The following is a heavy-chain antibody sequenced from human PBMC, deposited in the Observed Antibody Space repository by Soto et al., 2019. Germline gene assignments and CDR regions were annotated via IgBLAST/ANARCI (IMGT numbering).Heavy chain of an antibody. J-gene: IGHJ6*02. D-gene: IGHD6-13*01. CDR2: MNPIYGAT. Sequence: QVQLVQSGAEVKQSGASVKVSCKASGYDFTAYDINWVRQASGQGLEWMGWMNPIYGATGSARRFQGRVSMTRNTATGTAYLELTSLRSDDTAVYYCGRGPSPRAPAGGTPYYYAMDVWGQGTTVTVSS. CDR3: GRGPSPRAPAGGTPYYYAMDV. V-gene: IGHV1-8*02. CDR1: GYDFTAYD.